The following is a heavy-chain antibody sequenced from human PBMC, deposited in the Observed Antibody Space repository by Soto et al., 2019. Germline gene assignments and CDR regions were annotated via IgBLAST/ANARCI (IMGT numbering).Heavy chain of an antibody. Sequence: EVQLVESGGGFVQPGESLRLSCAASGFTFSSYWMHWVRQAPGKGLVWVSRINSDGSSTSYADSVKGRFTISRDNAKNTFNLKRNGLRAEDTVVYYCERGGCSSTRCYGPGALDIGGQGTMVPFSS. CDR1: GFTFSSYW. CDR2: INSDGSST. J-gene: IGHJ3*02. CDR3: ERGGCSSTRCYGPGALDI. D-gene: IGHD2-2*01. V-gene: IGHV3-74*01.